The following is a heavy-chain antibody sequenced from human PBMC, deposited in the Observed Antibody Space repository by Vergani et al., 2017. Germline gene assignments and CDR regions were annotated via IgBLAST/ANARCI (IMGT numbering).Heavy chain of an antibody. V-gene: IGHV4-59*01. CDR2: IYYSGST. Sequence: QVQLQESGPGLVKPSETLSLTCTVSGGSIGSYYWSWIRQPPGKGLEWIGYIYYSGSTNYNPSLKSRVTISVDTSKNQFSLKLSSVTAADTAVYYCARGSSTLWSTNWFDPWGQGTLVTVSS. CDR3: ARGSSTLWSTNWFDP. J-gene: IGHJ5*02. CDR1: GGSIGSYY. D-gene: IGHD3-3*01.